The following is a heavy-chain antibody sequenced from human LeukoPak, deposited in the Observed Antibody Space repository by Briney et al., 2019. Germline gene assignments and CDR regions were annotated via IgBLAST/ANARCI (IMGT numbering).Heavy chain of an antibody. CDR1: GGSISSYY. Sequence: SETLSLICTVSGGSISSYYWSWIRQPPGKGLEWIGYIYYSGSTNYNPSLKSRVTISVDTSKNQFSLKLSSVTAADTAVYYCARAFKTGREDYWGQGTLVTVSS. CDR2: IYYSGST. CDR3: ARAFKTGREDY. V-gene: IGHV4-59*01. J-gene: IGHJ4*02.